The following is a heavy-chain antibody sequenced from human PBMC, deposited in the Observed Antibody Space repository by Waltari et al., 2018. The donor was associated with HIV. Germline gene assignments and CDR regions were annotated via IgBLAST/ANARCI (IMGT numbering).Heavy chain of an antibody. CDR2: IRSKVSGGTT. CDR1: GFTIGDYA. V-gene: IGHV3-49*03. D-gene: IGHD2-8*01. CDR3: SRDNPQWDY. Sequence: EVQLVESGGGLVQPGRSLRLSCTTSGFTIGDYAMGWFRQAPGKGLEGLGFIRSKVSGGTTEYAASVKGRFTISRDDSNSIVFLQMDSLKTEDTAMYYCSRDNPQWDYWGQGTLVTVSS. J-gene: IGHJ4*02.